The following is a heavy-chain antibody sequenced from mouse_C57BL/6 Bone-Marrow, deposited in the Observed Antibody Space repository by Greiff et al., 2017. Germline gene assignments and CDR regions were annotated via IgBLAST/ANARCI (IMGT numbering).Heavy chain of an antibody. V-gene: IGHV1-76*01. CDR2: IYPGSGNT. D-gene: IGHD2-2*01. Sequence: VQLPQSGAELVRPGASVKLSCKASGYTFTDSYINWVKQRPGQGLEWIARIYPGSGNTYYNEKFKGKATLTAEHSSSTAYMQLRSLTSEDSAVYFCARSGPLLLWLRRIGDYYAMDYWGQGTSVTVSS. J-gene: IGHJ4*01. CDR1: GYTFTDSY. CDR3: ARSGPLLLWLRRIGDYYAMDY.